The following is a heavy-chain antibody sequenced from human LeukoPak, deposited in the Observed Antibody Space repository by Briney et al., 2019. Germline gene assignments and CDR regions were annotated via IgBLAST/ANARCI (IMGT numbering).Heavy chain of an antibody. CDR3: AREDTENDYVWGSYRYPFDY. D-gene: IGHD3-16*02. Sequence: SVKVSCKASGGTSSSYAISWVRQAPGQGLEWMGRIIPIFGIANYAQKFQGRVTITADKSTSTAYMELSSLRSEDTAVYYCAREDTENDYVWGSYRYPFDYWGQGTLVTVSS. CDR1: GGTSSSYA. J-gene: IGHJ4*02. CDR2: IIPIFGIA. V-gene: IGHV1-69*04.